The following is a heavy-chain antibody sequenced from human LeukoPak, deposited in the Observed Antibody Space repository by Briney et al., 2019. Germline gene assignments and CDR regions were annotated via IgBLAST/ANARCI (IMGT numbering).Heavy chain of an antibody. CDR2: INPNSGGT. J-gene: IGHJ4*02. V-gene: IGHV1-2*02. D-gene: IGHD6-13*01. Sequence: ASVKVSCKASGYTFTGYYMHWVRQAPGQGLEWMGWINPNSGGTNYAQKFQGRVTMTRDTSISTAYMELSRLRSDDTAVYYCARDSSSSWIRYFDYWGQGTLVTVSS. CDR3: ARDSSSSWIRYFDY. CDR1: GYTFTGYY.